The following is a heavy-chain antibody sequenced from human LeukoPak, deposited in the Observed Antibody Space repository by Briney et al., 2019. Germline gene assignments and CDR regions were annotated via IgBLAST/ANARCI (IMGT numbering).Heavy chain of an antibody. D-gene: IGHD2-2*01. CDR3: AKDRLGDIVVVPAAPTGY. V-gene: IGHV3-30*02. CDR1: GFTFSSYG. CDR2: IRYDGSNK. J-gene: IGHJ4*02. Sequence: GGSLRLSCAASGFTFSSYGMHWVRQAPGKGLEWVAFIRYDGSNKYYADSVKGRLTISRDNSKNTLYLQMNSLRAEDTAVYYCAKDRLGDIVVVPAAPTGYWGQGTLVTVSS.